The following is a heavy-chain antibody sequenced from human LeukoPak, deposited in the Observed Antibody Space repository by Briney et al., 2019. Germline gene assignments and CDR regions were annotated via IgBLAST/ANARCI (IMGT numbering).Heavy chain of an antibody. V-gene: IGHV4-4*02. Sequence: SGTLSLTCAVSGGSIRSSNWWSWVRQPPGKGLEWIGEIYHSGSTNYNPSLKSRVTISVDKSKNQFSLKLSSVTAADTAVYYCARALPIYDSSGYSGRGFDYWGQGTLVTVSS. D-gene: IGHD3-22*01. CDR1: GGSIRSSNW. J-gene: IGHJ4*02. CDR2: IYHSGST. CDR3: ARALPIYDSSGYSGRGFDY.